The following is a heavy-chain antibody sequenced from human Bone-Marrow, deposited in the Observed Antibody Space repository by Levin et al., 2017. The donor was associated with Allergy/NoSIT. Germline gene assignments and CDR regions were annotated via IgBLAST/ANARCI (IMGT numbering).Heavy chain of an antibody. Sequence: AGGSLRLSCAASGFRFSSYAVHWVRQAPGKGLEWVALISSDGSNKYYGESAKGRFTLSRDNSQNTLYMEMNSLRVEDTAVYYCARDHKFDSVTGHDAFDSWGQGTMVTVSS. J-gene: IGHJ3*02. D-gene: IGHD3-9*01. CDR2: ISSDGSNK. CDR1: GFRFSSYA. V-gene: IGHV3-30-3*01. CDR3: ARDHKFDSVTGHDAFDS.